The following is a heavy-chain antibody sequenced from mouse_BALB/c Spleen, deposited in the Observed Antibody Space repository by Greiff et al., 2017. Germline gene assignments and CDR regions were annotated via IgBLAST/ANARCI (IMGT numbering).Heavy chain of an antibody. CDR3: AREGGNYDY. D-gene: IGHD2-1*01. J-gene: IGHJ2*01. V-gene: IGHV1-69*01. CDR1: GYTFTDYW. Sequence: QVQLQQPGAELVMPGASVKMSCKASGYTFTDYWMHWVKQRPGQGLEWIGAIDTSDSYTSYNQKFKGKATLTVDESSSTAYMQLSSLTSEDSAVYYCAREGGNYDYWGQGTTLTVSS. CDR2: IDTSDSYT.